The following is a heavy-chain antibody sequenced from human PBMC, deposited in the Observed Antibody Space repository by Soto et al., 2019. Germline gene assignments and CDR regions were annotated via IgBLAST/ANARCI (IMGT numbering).Heavy chain of an antibody. D-gene: IGHD3-10*01. J-gene: IGHJ4*02. Sequence: SETLSLTCTVSGGSISSGGYYWSWIRQHPGKGLEWIGLIYYSGGTNYNPSLKSRVTMSIDTSRNQFSLNLNSVTAADTAVYYCARFYGSGTNEIFDYWGQGALVTVSS. V-gene: IGHV4-61*08. CDR3: ARFYGSGTNEIFDY. CDR2: IYYSGGT. CDR1: GGSISSGGYY.